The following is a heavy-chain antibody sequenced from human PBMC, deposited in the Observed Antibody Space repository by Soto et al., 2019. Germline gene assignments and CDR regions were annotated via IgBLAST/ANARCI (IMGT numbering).Heavy chain of an antibody. V-gene: IGHV4-34*01. J-gene: IGHJ4*02. Sequence: SETLSLTCAVYGGSFSGYYWSWIRQPPGKGLEWIGEINHSGSTNYNPSLKSRVTISVDTSENQFSLKLSSVTAADTAVYYCARGPRDSSTYYDYWGQGTLVTVSS. D-gene: IGHD6-13*01. CDR2: INHSGST. CDR1: GGSFSGYY. CDR3: ARGPRDSSTYYDY.